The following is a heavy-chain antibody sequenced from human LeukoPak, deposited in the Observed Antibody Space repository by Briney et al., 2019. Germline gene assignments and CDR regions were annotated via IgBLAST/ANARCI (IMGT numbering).Heavy chain of an antibody. J-gene: IGHJ4*02. CDR1: GFTFSSYG. Sequence: PGRSLRLSCAASGFTFSSYGMHWVRQAPGKGLEWVSYISSSGSTIYYADSVKGRFTISRDNAKNSLYLQMNSLRAEDTAVYYCARAYSSSWGGGFDYWGQGTLVTVSS. D-gene: IGHD6-13*01. CDR3: ARAYSSSWGGGFDY. CDR2: ISSSGSTI. V-gene: IGHV3-48*04.